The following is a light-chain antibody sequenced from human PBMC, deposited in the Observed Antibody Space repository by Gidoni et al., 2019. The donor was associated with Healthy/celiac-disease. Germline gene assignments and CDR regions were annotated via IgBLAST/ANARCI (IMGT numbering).Light chain of an antibody. V-gene: IGKV3-15*01. Sequence: EIVMTQSRATLSVSPGERATLSCRASQSVSSNIAWYQQKPGQAPRLLIYGAPTRATGIPARFSGSGSGTEFTLTISSLQSEDFAVYYCQQYNNWPAYTFGQGTKLEIK. CDR1: QSVSSN. J-gene: IGKJ2*01. CDR3: QQYNNWPAYT. CDR2: GAP.